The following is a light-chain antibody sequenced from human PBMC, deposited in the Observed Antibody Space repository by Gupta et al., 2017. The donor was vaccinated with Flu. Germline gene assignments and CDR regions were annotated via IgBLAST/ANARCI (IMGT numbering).Light chain of an antibody. V-gene: IGKV4-1*01. CDR2: WAS. CDR3: QRGESTPPCT. Sequence: DIVMTQSPDSLAVSLGERATINCKSSQSVLYSSNNKNYLAWYQQKPGQPPKLLIYWASTREAGVTDRFSGSWYGTYSPLTSSIRQEEDVAVYYCQRGESTPPCTFGQGTKLEIK. J-gene: IGKJ2*02. CDR1: QSVLYSSNNKNY.